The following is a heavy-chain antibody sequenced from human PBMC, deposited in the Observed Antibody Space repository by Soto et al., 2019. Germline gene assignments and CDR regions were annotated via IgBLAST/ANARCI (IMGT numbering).Heavy chain of an antibody. V-gene: IGHV3-30-3*01. CDR1: GFTFSSYA. J-gene: IGHJ4*02. CDR3: ARDPPAEAVYIFDY. CDR2: ISYDGSNK. Sequence: PGGSLRLSCAASGFTFSSYAMHWVRQAPGKGLEWVAVISYDGSNKYYADSVKGRFTISRDNSKNTLYLQMNSLRAEDTAVYYYARDPPAEAVYIFDYWGQGTLVTVSS. D-gene: IGHD6-13*01.